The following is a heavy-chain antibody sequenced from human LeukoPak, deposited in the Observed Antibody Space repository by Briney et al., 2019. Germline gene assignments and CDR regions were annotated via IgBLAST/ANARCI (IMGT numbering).Heavy chain of an antibody. CDR3: VQYNWNYPNY. V-gene: IGHV3-74*01. CDR2: INPDGTNT. D-gene: IGHD1-7*01. J-gene: IGHJ4*02. CDR1: GFTFSNYW. Sequence: SGGSLRLSCAATGFTFSNYWMHWVRQAPGKGLVWVSRINPDGTNTAYEDSVRGRFTISRDNAKNTLYMQMNGLGADDTAVYYCVQYNWNYPNYWGQGTLVTVSS.